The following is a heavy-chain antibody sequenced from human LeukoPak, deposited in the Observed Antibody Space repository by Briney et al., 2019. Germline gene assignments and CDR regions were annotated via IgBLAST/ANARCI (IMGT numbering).Heavy chain of an antibody. CDR1: GFAFSTYW. V-gene: IGHV3-7*01. CDR2: ISQDGGGT. CDR3: ARVRPGDADS. J-gene: IGHJ5*01. Sequence: GGSLRLSCAASGFAFSTYWMTWVRQAPEMGLEWVASISQDGGGTYYGDSVKGRFTISRDNAKNSLYLQMNSLRADDTAVYYCARVRPGDADSWGQGNLVSVSS. D-gene: IGHD1-26*01.